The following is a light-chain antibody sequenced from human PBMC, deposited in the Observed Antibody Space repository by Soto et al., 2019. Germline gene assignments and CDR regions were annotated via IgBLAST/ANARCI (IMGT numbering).Light chain of an antibody. CDR2: EVS. V-gene: IGLV2-14*01. Sequence: QSVLSHPGPVCWSPGQSITISCTGTSSDVGGYNYVSWYQQHPGKAPKLMIYEVSNRPSGVSNRFSGSKSGNTASLTISGLQAEEEADYYCSSYTSSSPYVFGTGTKVTAL. J-gene: IGLJ1*01. CDR1: SSDVGGYNY. CDR3: SSYTSSSPYV.